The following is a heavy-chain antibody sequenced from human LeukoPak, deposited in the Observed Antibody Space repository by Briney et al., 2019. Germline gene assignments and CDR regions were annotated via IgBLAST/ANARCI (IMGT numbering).Heavy chain of an antibody. CDR1: GFIFSSYG. Sequence: GRSLRLSCAASGFIFSSYGMHWVRQAPGKGLEGVALISTDGSKTHYADSLKGRFTISRDNSKNALNLQMNSLRTEDTAVYYCATDASGITHHAMDVWGQGTTVTVSS. CDR3: ATDASGITHHAMDV. D-gene: IGHD3-10*01. V-gene: IGHV3-30*03. CDR2: ISTDGSKT. J-gene: IGHJ6*02.